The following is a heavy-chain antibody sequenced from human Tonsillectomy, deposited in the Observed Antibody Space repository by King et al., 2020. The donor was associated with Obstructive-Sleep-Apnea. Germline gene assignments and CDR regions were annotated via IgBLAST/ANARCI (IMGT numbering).Heavy chain of an antibody. V-gene: IGHV1-46*01. Sequence: QLVQSGAEVKKPGASVKVSCKASGYTFTSYYMHWVRQAPGQGLEWMGIINPSGGSTSYAQKFQGRVTMTRDTSTSTVYMELSSLRSEDTAVYYCARDLTPTMIVVVRDCYFDYWGQGTLVTVSS. J-gene: IGHJ4*02. D-gene: IGHD3-22*01. CDR2: INPSGGST. CDR3: ARDLTPTMIVVVRDCYFDY. CDR1: GYTFTSYY.